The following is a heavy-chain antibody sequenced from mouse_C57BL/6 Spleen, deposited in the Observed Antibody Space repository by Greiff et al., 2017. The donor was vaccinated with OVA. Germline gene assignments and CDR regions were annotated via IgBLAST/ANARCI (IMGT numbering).Heavy chain of an antibody. CDR2: IDPSDSYT. V-gene: IGHV1-50*01. Sequence: QVQLQQPGAELVKPGASVKLSCKASGYTFTSYWMQWVKQRPGQGLAWIGEIDPSDSYTNYNQKFKGKATLTVDTSSSTAYMQLRSLTSEDSAVDDCARRYHYYGSSYRYCEVWGTGTTVTVAS. CDR3: ARRYHYYGSSYRYCEV. J-gene: IGHJ1*03. D-gene: IGHD1-1*01. CDR1: GYTFTSYW.